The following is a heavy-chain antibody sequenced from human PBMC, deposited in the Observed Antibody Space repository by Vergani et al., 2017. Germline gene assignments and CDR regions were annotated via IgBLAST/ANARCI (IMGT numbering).Heavy chain of an antibody. CDR2: ISWDGVST. CDR1: GFTFSSYS. J-gene: IGHJ6*03. D-gene: IGHD1-1*01. CDR3: AKGELELGYYMDV. Sequence: EVQLVESGGGLVKPGGSLRLSCAASGFTFSSYSMNWVRQAPGKGLEWVSLISWDGVSTYYADSVKGRFTISRDNSKNSLYLQMNSLRTEDTALYYCAKGELELGYYMDVWGKGTTVTVSS. V-gene: IGHV3-43*01.